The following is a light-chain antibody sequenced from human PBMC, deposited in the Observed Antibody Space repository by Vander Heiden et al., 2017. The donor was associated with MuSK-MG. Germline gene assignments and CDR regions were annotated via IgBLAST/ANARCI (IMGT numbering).Light chain of an antibody. CDR3: QQYSYYST. Sequence: DIQMTQSPSTLSASVGDRVTITCRASQSISSWLAWYQQKPGKAPKLLIYKASSLESGVPSRFSGSGSGTEFTLTISSLQPDDFATYYCQQYSYYSTFGQGTKLEIE. CDR1: QSISSW. J-gene: IGKJ2*01. CDR2: KAS. V-gene: IGKV1-5*03.